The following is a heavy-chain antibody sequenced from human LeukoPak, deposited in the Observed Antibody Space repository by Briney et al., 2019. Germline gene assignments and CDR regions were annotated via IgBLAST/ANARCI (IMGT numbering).Heavy chain of an antibody. V-gene: IGHV4-59*01. J-gene: IGHJ4*02. Sequence: SETLSLTCTVSGGSISSYYWSWIRQPPGKGLEWIGYIYYSGSTNYNPSLKGRVTISVDTSKNQFSLKLSSVTAADTAVYYCARWLQSGDYFDYWGQGTLVTVSS. CDR3: ARWLQSGDYFDY. D-gene: IGHD5-24*01. CDR1: GGSISSYY. CDR2: IYYSGST.